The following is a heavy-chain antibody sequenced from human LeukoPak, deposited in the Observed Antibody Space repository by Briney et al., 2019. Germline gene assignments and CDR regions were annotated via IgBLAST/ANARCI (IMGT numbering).Heavy chain of an antibody. V-gene: IGHV1-69*05. CDR1: GGTFSSYA. D-gene: IGHD1-26*01. CDR2: IIPIFGTA. J-gene: IGHJ4*02. CDR3: ARGRVGATTWSDY. Sequence: GASVKVSCKASGGTFSSYAISWVRQAPGQGLEWMGGIIPIFGTANYAQKFQGRVTITTDESTSTTYMELSSLRSEDTAVYYCARGRVGATTWSDYWGQGTLVTVSS.